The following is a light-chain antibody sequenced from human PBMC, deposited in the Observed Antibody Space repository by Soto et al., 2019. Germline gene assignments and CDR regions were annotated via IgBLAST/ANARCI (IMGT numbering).Light chain of an antibody. CDR2: GAS. CDR3: QQYTNWPYT. J-gene: IGKJ2*01. V-gene: IGKV3-15*01. Sequence: EIVMTQSPATLSVSPGERASLSCRASQSVGSNLAWYQQTAGPAPRLLIYGASTRATGIPARFSGSGSGTEFTLTISSLQSEDFAVYSCQQYTNWPYTFGQGTKLEIK. CDR1: QSVGSN.